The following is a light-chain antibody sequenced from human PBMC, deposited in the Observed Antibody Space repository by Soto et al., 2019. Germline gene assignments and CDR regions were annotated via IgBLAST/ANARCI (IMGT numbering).Light chain of an antibody. CDR1: QTVLYRSNNKNY. CDR2: WAS. Sequence: DIVMTQSPDSLAASLGERASINCSARQTVLYRSNNKNYLAWYQQKPGQPPKLLIYWASTRESGVPDRFSGSGSGTDFTLSISSLQAEDVAVYYCQQYYSTPWTFGQGTKVDIK. V-gene: IGKV4-1*01. J-gene: IGKJ1*01. CDR3: QQYYSTPWT.